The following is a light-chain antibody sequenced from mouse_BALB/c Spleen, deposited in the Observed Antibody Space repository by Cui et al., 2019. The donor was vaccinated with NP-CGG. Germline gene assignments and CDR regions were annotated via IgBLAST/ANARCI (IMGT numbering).Light chain of an antibody. CDR2: GTN. V-gene: IGLV1*01. CDR3: ALWYSNHWV. Sequence: QTLVTQDSALTTSPGETVTLTCRSSTGAATTSNYANWVQEKPDHLFTGLIGGTNNRVPGVPARFSGSLIGDKAALTITGAQTEDEAIYFCALWYSNHWVFGGGTKLTVL. J-gene: IGLJ1*01. CDR1: TGAATTSNY.